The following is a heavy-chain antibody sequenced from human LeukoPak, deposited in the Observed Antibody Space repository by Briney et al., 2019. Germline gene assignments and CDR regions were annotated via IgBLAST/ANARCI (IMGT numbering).Heavy chain of an antibody. CDR2: IYYSGST. V-gene: IGHV4-39*01. Sequence: PSETLSLTCTVSGGSISSSTYYWGWIRQPSGKGLEWIGSIYYSGSTYYNPSLKSRVTISVDTSKNQFSLKLSSVTAADTAVYYCARVVKDYYYYGMDVWGQGTTVTVSS. J-gene: IGHJ6*02. CDR3: ARVVKDYYYYGMDV. CDR1: GGSISSSTYY. D-gene: IGHD3-22*01.